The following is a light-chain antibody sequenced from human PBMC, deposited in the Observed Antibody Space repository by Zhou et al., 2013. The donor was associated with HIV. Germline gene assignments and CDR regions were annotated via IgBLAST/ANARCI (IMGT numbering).Light chain of an antibody. CDR3: QRYGGSPPT. V-gene: IGKV3-20*01. J-gene: IGKJ4*01. Sequence: EIVLTQSPGTLSLSPGERATLSCRASQSVSSNYLAWYQQKPGQAPRLLIYDASNRATGIPDRISGSGSGTDFTLTISRLEPEDFAVYYCQRYGGSPPTFGGGTEVEI. CDR2: DAS. CDR1: QSVSSNY.